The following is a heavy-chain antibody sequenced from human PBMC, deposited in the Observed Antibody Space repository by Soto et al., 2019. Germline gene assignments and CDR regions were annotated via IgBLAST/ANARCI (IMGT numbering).Heavy chain of an antibody. Sequence: PSETLSLTCTVSGGSISSYYWSWIRQPPGKGLEWIGYIYYSGSTNYNPSLKSRVTISVDTSKNQFSLKLSSVTAADTAVYYCARLSAGIDYFDYWGQGTLVTVSS. CDR3: ARLSAGIDYFDY. CDR1: GGSISSYY. CDR2: IYYSGST. J-gene: IGHJ4*02. V-gene: IGHV4-59*01. D-gene: IGHD6-13*01.